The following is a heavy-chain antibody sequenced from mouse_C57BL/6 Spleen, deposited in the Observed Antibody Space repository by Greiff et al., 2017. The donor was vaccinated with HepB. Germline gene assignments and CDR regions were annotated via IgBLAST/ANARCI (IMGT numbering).Heavy chain of an antibody. J-gene: IGHJ2*01. V-gene: IGHV5-4*01. CDR1: GFTFSSYA. CDR3: ARDNPITTVVEGDYFDY. D-gene: IGHD1-1*01. CDR2: ISDGGSYT. Sequence: EVQVVESGGGLVKPGGSLKLSCAASGFTFSSYAMSWVRQTPEKRLEWVATISDGGSYTYYPDNVKGRFTISRDNAKNNLYLQMSHLKSEDTAMYYCARDNPITTVVEGDYFDYWGQGTTLTVSS.